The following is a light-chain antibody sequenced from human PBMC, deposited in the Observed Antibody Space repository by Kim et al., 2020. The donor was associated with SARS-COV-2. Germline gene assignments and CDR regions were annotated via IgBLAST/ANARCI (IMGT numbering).Light chain of an antibody. CDR1: QSVNSK. V-gene: IGKV3-15*01. CDR2: GAS. J-gene: IGKJ2*01. Sequence: EIVMTQSPPTLSVSPGERATLSCRARQSVNSKLVWYQQKPGQAPRLLIYGASTRATGIPARFSGSGSGTEFTLTISSLPSEDFAVYVCQQYDNWPYTFGQGTKLEI. CDR3: QQYDNWPYT.